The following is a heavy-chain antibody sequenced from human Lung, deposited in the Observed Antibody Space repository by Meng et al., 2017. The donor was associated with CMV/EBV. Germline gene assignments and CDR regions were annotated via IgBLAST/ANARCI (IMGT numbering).Heavy chain of an antibody. CDR3: ARDKSGPFTIPYYYYGMDV. J-gene: IGHJ6*02. V-gene: IGHV3-48*03. CDR1: GFTFRSYE. CDR2: ISSSGDII. Sequence: GGSLRLXCAASGFTFRSYEMNWVRQAPGMGLEWVSYISSSGDIIYYADSVKGRFSISRDNAKNSLYLQMSSLRADDTAVYYCARDKSGPFTIPYYYYGMDVWXQETTVTVSS. D-gene: IGHD3-3*01.